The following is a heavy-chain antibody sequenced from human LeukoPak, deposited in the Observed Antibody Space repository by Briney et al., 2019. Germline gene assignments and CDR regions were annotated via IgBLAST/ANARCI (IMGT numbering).Heavy chain of an antibody. CDR3: ARVGATNDAFDI. CDR1: GYTFTGYY. Sequence: ASVEVSCKASGYTFTGYYMHWVRQAPGHGLGGLGWSNPNSGGTDYAKKLQGRVTVSRDTSISPASMELSRLRSDDTAVYYCARVGATNDAFDIWGQGTMVTVSS. CDR2: SNPNSGGT. V-gene: IGHV1-2*02. J-gene: IGHJ3*02. D-gene: IGHD1-26*01.